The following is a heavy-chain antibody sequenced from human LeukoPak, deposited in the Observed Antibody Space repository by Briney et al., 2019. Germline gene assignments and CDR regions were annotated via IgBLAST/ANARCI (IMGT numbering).Heavy chain of an antibody. D-gene: IGHD6-6*01. CDR2: INHSGST. Sequence: PSETLSLTCAVYGGSFSGYYWSWIRQPPGKGLEWIGEINHSGSTNYNPSLKSRVTISVDTSKNQFSLKLSSVTAAGTAVYYCARNVGSSSSSAGDYWGQGTLVTVSS. CDR3: ARNVGSSSSSAGDY. J-gene: IGHJ4*02. V-gene: IGHV4-34*01. CDR1: GGSFSGYY.